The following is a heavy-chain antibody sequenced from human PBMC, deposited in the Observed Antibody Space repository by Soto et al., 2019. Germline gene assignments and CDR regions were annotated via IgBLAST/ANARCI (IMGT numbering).Heavy chain of an antibody. CDR2: ISYDGSNK. V-gene: IGHV3-30*18. D-gene: IGHD2-15*01. J-gene: IGHJ5*02. CDR3: AKDSSPYCSGGSCYGRYNWFDP. Sequence: GGSLRLSCAASGFTFSSYGMHWVRQAPGKGLEWVAVISYDGSNKYYADSVKGRFTISRDNSKNTLYLQMNSLRAEDTAVYYCAKDSSPYCSGGSCYGRYNWFDPWGQGTLVTVSS. CDR1: GFTFSSYG.